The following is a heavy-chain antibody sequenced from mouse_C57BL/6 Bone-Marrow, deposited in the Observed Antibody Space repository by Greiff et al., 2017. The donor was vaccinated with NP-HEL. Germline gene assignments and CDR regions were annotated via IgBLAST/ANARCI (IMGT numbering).Heavy chain of an antibody. D-gene: IGHD2-4*01. CDR1: GYAFTNYL. V-gene: IGHV1-54*01. J-gene: IGHJ2*01. Sequence: QVQLQQSGAELVRPGTSVKVSCKASGYAFTNYLIEWVKQRPGQGLEWIGVINPGSGGTNYNEKFKGKATLTADKSSSTAYMQLSSLTSEDSAVYCCARRDYDEGDYWGQGTTLTVSS. CDR2: INPGSGGT. CDR3: ARRDYDEGDY.